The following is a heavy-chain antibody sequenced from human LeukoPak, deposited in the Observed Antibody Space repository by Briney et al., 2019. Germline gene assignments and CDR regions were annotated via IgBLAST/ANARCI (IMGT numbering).Heavy chain of an antibody. Sequence: GASVKVSCKASGYTFTTYGINWVRQAPGQGLEWMGWISTYDGNTNYAQKLRGRVSMIRDTSTSTAYLELRSLRSDDTAVYYCARGGVRMAPHYGMDVWGQGTTVTVSS. CDR1: GYTFTTYG. CDR3: ARGGVRMAPHYGMDV. J-gene: IGHJ6*02. V-gene: IGHV1-18*01. CDR2: ISTYDGNT. D-gene: IGHD2-8*01.